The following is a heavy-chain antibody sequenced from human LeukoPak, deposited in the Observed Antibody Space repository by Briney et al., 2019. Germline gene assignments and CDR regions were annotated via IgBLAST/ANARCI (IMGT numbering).Heavy chain of an antibody. CDR3: ARDAYSSGWFGWFDP. V-gene: IGHV3-53*01. CDR2: IYGGGST. J-gene: IGHJ5*02. CDR1: GFTVRTTY. D-gene: IGHD6-19*01. Sequence: HPGGSLRLSCVLSGFTVRTTYMSWVRQAPGKGLEWVSLIYGGGSTYYAGSVKGRFTMSKDTSKNTVYLQMNSLRAEDTAVYYCARDAYSSGWFGWFDPWGQGTLVTVSS.